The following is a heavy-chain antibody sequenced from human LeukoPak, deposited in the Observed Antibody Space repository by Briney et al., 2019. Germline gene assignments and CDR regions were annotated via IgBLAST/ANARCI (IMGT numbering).Heavy chain of an antibody. Sequence: GGSLRLSCAASGFTFTNAWMYWVRQAPGKGLEWVGRIKSRTDGGTSDYAAPVTGRFTISRDDSKSTLYLEMNSLKTEDTGVYYCSTLWYGAWGQGTLVTVSS. V-gene: IGHV3-15*01. CDR2: IKSRTDGGTS. J-gene: IGHJ5*02. CDR3: STLWYGA. CDR1: GFTFTNAW. D-gene: IGHD3-10*01.